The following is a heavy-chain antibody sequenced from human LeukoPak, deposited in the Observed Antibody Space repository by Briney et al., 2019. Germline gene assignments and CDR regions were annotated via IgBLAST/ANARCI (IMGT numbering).Heavy chain of an antibody. V-gene: IGHV4-59*01. J-gene: IGHJ3*02. Sequence: SETLSLTCTVSGGSISSYYWSWIRQPPGKGLEWIGYIYYSGSTNYNPSLKSRVTISADTSKNQFSLKLSSVTAADTAVYYCARENPTVGNALDIWGQGTMVTVSS. CDR3: ARENPTVGNALDI. D-gene: IGHD4-23*01. CDR2: IYYSGST. CDR1: GGSISSYY.